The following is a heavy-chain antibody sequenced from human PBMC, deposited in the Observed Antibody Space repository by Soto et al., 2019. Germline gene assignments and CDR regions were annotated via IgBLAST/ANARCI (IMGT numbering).Heavy chain of an antibody. CDR3: ARAQPGETYGCFWSGYYLGTFDY. D-gene: IGHD3-3*01. V-gene: IGHV3-21*01. J-gene: IGHJ4*02. CDR2: ISTSSSFR. CDR1: GFTFSSYS. Sequence: GGSLRLSCAASGFTFSSYSMSWVRQAPGKGLEWVSSISTSSSFRYYPDSLKGRFTISRDNAKNSLYLQMNSLRAEDTAVYYCARAQPGETYGCFWSGYYLGTFDYWGKGTLVTVYS.